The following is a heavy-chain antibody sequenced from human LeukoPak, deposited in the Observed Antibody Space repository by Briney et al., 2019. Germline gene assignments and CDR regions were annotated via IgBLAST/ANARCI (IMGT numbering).Heavy chain of an antibody. D-gene: IGHD5-18*01. J-gene: IGHJ4*02. Sequence: ASVKVSCKASGYTFTGYYMHWVRQALGQGLEWMGWINPNSGGTNYAQKFQGRVTMTRDTSISTAYMELSRLRSDDTAVYYCARAMDTVMVTLNTFDYWGQGTLVTVSS. CDR2: INPNSGGT. V-gene: IGHV1-2*02. CDR1: GYTFTGYY. CDR3: ARAMDTVMVTLNTFDY.